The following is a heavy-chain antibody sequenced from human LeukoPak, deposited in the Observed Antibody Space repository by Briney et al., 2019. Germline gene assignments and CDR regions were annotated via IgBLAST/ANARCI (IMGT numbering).Heavy chain of an antibody. Sequence: GGSLRLSCEASGFTFSSFAMHWVRQAPGKGLEWVAVISYHGSNKYYADSVKGRFTISRDNSKNTLYLQMNSLRVEDTAVYYCARARGSSVYYGMDVWGQGTTVTVSS. J-gene: IGHJ6*02. CDR2: ISYHGSNK. D-gene: IGHD6-19*01. CDR1: GFTFSSFA. CDR3: ARARGSSVYYGMDV. V-gene: IGHV3-30-3*01.